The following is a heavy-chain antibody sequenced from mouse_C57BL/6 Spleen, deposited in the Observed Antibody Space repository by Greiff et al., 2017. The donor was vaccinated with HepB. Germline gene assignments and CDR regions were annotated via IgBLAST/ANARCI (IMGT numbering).Heavy chain of an antibody. CDR2: IDPENGDT. CDR1: GFNIKDDY. Sequence: EVQLQQSGAELVRPGASVKLSCTASGFNIKDDYMHWVKQRPEQGLEWIGWIDPENGDTEYASKFQGKATITADTSSNTAYLQLSSLTSEDTAIYSCTNDGSSSYAVDYWGQGTSVTVSS. J-gene: IGHJ4*01. D-gene: IGHD1-1*01. V-gene: IGHV14-4*01. CDR3: TNDGSSSYAVDY.